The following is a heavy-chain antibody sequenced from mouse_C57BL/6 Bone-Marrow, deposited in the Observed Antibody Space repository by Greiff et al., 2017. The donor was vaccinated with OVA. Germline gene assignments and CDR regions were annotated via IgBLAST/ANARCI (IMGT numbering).Heavy chain of an antibody. CDR2: IWTGGGT. J-gene: IGHJ1*03. D-gene: IGHD1-1*01. Sequence: QVQLKESGPGLVAPSQSLSITCTVSGFSLTSYAISWVLQPPGKGLEWLGVIWTGGGTNYNSALKSRLSISKDNSKSQVFLKMNSLQTDDTARYYCARAIYYYGSSYVWYFDVWGTGTTVTVSS. CDR3: ARAIYYYGSSYVWYFDV. V-gene: IGHV2-9-1*01. CDR1: GFSLTSYA.